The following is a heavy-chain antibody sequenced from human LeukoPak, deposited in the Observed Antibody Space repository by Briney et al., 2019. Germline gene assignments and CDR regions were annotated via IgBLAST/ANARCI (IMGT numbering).Heavy chain of an antibody. CDR1: GGSVSSGTYY. V-gene: IGHV4-61*02. CDR2: IYTSGST. CDR3: ARGEDY. J-gene: IGHJ4*02. Sequence: SETLSLTCTVSGGSVSSGTYYWSWIRQPAGKGLEWIGRIYTSGSTNYNPSLKSRVTMSVDTSKNQFSLKLSSVTAADTAVYYCARGEDYWGQGTLVTVSS.